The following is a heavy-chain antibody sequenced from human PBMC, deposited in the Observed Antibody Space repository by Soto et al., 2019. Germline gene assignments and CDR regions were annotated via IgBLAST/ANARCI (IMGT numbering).Heavy chain of an antibody. V-gene: IGHV3-23*01. CDR3: ATAPWLQCAPSLDH. Sequence: EVQLLESGGGFVQPGGSLRLSCAASGFTFSSYAMTWVRQAPGKGLEWVSAIGGTGDQIFYADSVRGRFTISRDNSKNTLYPQMNSLRAEDTAVYSCATAPWLQCAPSLDHWRQGTLVTVSS. J-gene: IGHJ4*02. CDR1: GFTFSSYA. D-gene: IGHD5-12*01. CDR2: IGGTGDQI.